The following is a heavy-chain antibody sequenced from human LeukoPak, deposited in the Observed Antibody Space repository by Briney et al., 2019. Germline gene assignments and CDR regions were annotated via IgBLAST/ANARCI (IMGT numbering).Heavy chain of an antibody. CDR1: GFTFSSYW. J-gene: IGHJ6*02. CDR3: AREDYYYGMDV. V-gene: IGHV3-7*03. CDR2: IKQDGSEK. Sequence: GGSLRLSCAASGFTFSSYWMSCVRQAPGKGLERGANIKQDGSEKYYVDAVKVRFTISRENAKNSLYLQMNSMRGEDTAVYYCAREDYYYGMDVWGQGTTVTVSS.